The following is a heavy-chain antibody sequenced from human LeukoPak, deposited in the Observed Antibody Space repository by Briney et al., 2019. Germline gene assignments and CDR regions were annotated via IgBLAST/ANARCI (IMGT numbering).Heavy chain of an antibody. Sequence: GRSLRLSCAASGFTFSSYGMHWVRQAPGKGLEWVAVISYDGSNKYYADSVKGRFTISRDNSKNTLYLQMNSLRAEDTAIYYCARVGSRYCSGANCYDGFWGQGTLVSVSS. CDR2: ISYDGSNK. CDR1: GFTFSSYG. V-gene: IGHV3-30*03. CDR3: ARVGSRYCSGANCYDGF. J-gene: IGHJ4*02. D-gene: IGHD2-15*01.